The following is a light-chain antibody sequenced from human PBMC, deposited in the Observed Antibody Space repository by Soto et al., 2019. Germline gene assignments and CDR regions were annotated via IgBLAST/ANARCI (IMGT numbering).Light chain of an antibody. CDR3: QQYGSSGT. CDR2: GAS. Sequence: TVLTQPPGTLSFSSGERATVSCRASQNVDSSYVAWYQQKPGQAPRIIIFGASGRATGIPDRFSGSGSGTDFTLTISRLEPEDSAVYYCQQYGSSGTFGQGTKVDIK. J-gene: IGKJ1*01. CDR1: QNVDSSY. V-gene: IGKV3-20*01.